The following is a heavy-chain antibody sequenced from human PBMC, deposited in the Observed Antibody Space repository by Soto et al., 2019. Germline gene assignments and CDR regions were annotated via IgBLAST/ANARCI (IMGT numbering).Heavy chain of an antibody. CDR3: AKKLHFGSGSYYFYFAY. J-gene: IGHJ4*02. D-gene: IGHD3-10*01. Sequence: GGSLRLSCAASGFTFSGYAMSWVRQAPGKGLEWVSVIHSGGSTYYADSVKGRFITSRDNSKNTLYLQMNSLRVEDTAVYYCAKKLHFGSGSYYFYFAYWGQGTLVTVSS. CDR2: IHSGGST. V-gene: IGHV3-23*01. CDR1: GFTFSGYA.